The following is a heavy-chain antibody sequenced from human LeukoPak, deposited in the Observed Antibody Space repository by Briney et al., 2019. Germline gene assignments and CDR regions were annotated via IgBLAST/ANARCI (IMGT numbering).Heavy chain of an antibody. CDR1: GFTFSSYA. CDR2: IRGSGGSK. Sequence: GGSLRLSCAASGFTFSSYAMSWVRQAPGKELAWVSAIRGSGGSKYYADSVKGRFTISRDNSKNTLYLQMNGLRAEDTAVYYCAKMYYYDSSGYNMGYWGQGTMVTVSS. D-gene: IGHD3-22*01. CDR3: AKMYYYDSSGYNMGY. J-gene: IGHJ4*02. V-gene: IGHV3-23*01.